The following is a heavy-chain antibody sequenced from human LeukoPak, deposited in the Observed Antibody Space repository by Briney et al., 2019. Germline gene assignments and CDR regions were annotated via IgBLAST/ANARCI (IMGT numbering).Heavy chain of an antibody. D-gene: IGHD3-10*01. V-gene: IGHV3-30*03. J-gene: IGHJ6*02. CDR3: ARDSTYYYGSGSPYYYYGMDV. CDR1: GFTFSSYS. CDR2: ISYDGSNK. Sequence: GGSLRLSCAASGFTFSSYSMNWVRQAPGKGLEWVAVISYDGSNKYYADSVKGRFTISRDNSKNTLYLQMNSLRAEDTAVYYCARDSTYYYGSGSPYYYYGMDVWGQGTTVTVSS.